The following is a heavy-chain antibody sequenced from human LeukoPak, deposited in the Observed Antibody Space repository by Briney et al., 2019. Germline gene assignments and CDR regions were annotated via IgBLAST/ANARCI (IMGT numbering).Heavy chain of an antibody. J-gene: IGHJ4*02. Sequence: PSETLSLTCTFSGGSTNSGAYFWGWIRQPPGKGLEWIAKIFKSETTYYNPTLTSRVTLSLDTSKNQLSLNLNSVTAADTAVYYCARHWDRRGGSFWGQGTLVTVSS. CDR3: ARHWDRRGGSF. V-gene: IGHV4-39*01. CDR2: IFKSETT. CDR1: GGSTNSGAYF. D-gene: IGHD1-26*01.